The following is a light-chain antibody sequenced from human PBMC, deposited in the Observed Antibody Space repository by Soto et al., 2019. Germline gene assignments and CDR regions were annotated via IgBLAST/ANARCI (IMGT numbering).Light chain of an antibody. CDR1: QSISSW. CDR3: QQYSTYASSLT. V-gene: IGKV1-5*01. J-gene: IGKJ5*01. Sequence: DIQMTQSPSTLSASVGDRVTITCRASQSISSWLAWYQQKPGKAPKILIYDASNLGSGVPSRFRGSGSGTEFTLTISSLQPDDFATYYCQQYSTYASSLTFGQGARLENK. CDR2: DAS.